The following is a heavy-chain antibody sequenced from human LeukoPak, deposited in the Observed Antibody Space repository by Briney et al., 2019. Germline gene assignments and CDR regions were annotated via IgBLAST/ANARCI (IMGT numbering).Heavy chain of an antibody. D-gene: IGHD3-3*01. CDR3: AHSDYDFWSGYYTAIDY. V-gene: IGHV3-30*04. CDR2: ISYDGSNK. J-gene: IGHJ4*02. CDR1: GFTFSNYA. Sequence: GRSLRLSCAASGFTFSNYAMHWVRQAPGKGLEWVAVISYDGSNKYYADSVKGRFTISRDNSKNTLYLQMNSLRAEDTAVYYCAHSDYDFWSGYYTAIDYWGQGTLVTVSS.